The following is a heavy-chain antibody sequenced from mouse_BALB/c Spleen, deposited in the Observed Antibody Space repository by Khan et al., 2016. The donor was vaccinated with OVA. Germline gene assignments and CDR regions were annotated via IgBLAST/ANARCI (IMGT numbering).Heavy chain of an antibody. J-gene: IGHJ3*01. CDR2: MIYTGYT. Sequence: EVQLQESGPSLVKPSQTLSLTCSVTGDSITSGYWSWIRKFPGNKLEYMGYMIYTGYTDYYPSLNSRLAITRHTSKNQYLLLLNSVTTEDTATYYCARSTYRYAFAYWGQGTLVTVSA. D-gene: IGHD2-14*01. CDR1: GDSITSGY. V-gene: IGHV3-8*02. CDR3: ARSTYRYAFAY.